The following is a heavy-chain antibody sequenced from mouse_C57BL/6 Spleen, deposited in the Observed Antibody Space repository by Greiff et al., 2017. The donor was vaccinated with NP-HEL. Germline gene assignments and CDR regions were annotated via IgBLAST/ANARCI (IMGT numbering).Heavy chain of an antibody. CDR3: ARDLFAY. CDR1: GFTFSSYA. V-gene: IGHV5-4*01. CDR2: ISDGGSYT. Sequence: EVQWVESGGGLVKPGGSLKLSCAASGFTFSSYAMSWVRQTPEKRLEWVATISDGGSYTYYPDNVKGRFTISRDNAKNNLYLQMSHLKSEDTAMYYCARDLFAYWGQGTLVTVSA. J-gene: IGHJ3*01.